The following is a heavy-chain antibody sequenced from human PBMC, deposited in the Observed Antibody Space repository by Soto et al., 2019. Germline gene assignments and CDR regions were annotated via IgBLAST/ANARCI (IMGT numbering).Heavy chain of an antibody. CDR1: GGTFNPFA. CDR3: ARFSPPRGYYAY. J-gene: IGHJ4*02. V-gene: IGHV1-69*01. CDR2: IIPMFGTA. D-gene: IGHD3-22*01. Sequence: QVQLVQFGAGVKKPGSSVKVSCMASGGTFNPFAISWVGQAPGQGLGCMGGIIPMFGTAHYAQKIQGRVTITADESTRTVYMELSSLRSEDTAVYYCARFSPPRGYYAYWGQGTLVTVSS.